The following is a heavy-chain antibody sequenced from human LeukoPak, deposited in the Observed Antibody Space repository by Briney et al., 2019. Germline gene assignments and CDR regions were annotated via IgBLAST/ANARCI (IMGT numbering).Heavy chain of an antibody. Sequence: GRSLRLSCAASGFTFSSYGMHWVRQAPGKGLGGVAVISYDGSNKYYADSVKGRFTISRDNSKNTLYLQMNSLRAEDTAVYYCAKDVAVAGFYYFDYWGQGTLVTVSS. D-gene: IGHD6-19*01. CDR1: GFTFSSYG. CDR2: ISYDGSNK. CDR3: AKDVAVAGFYYFDY. V-gene: IGHV3-30*18. J-gene: IGHJ4*02.